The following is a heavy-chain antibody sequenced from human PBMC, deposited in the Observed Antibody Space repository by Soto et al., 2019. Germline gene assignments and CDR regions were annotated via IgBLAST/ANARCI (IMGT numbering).Heavy chain of an antibody. V-gene: IGHV1-69*13. CDR2: IIPIFGTA. CDR3: ARGWVSMIVGGYFDY. D-gene: IGHD3-22*01. J-gene: IGHJ4*02. CDR1: GGTFSSYA. Sequence: SVKVSCKASGGTFSSYAISWVRQAPGQGLEWMGGIIPIFGTANYAQKFQGRVTITADESTSTAYMELSSLRSEDTAVYYCARGWVSMIVGGYFDYWGQGTLVTVSS.